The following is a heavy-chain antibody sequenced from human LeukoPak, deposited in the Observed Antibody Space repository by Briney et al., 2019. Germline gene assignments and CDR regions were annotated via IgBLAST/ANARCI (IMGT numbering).Heavy chain of an antibody. V-gene: IGHV3-30-3*01. CDR2: ISYDGSNK. J-gene: IGHJ4*02. CDR1: GFTFSSYA. D-gene: IGHD5-18*01. CDR3: ARGIQLWTHFDY. Sequence: GGSLRLSCAASGFTFSSYATHWVRQAPGKGLEWVAVISYDGSNKYYADSVKGRFTISRDNSKNTLYLQMNSLRAEDTAVYYCARGIQLWTHFDYWGQGTLVTVSS.